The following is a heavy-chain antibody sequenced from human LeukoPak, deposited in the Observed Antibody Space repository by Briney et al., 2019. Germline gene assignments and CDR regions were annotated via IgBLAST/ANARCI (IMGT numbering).Heavy chain of an antibody. Sequence: PGGSLRLSCAASGFTFSSYAMHWVRQAPGKGLEYVSAISSNGGSTYYANSVKGRFTISRDNSKNTLYLQMGSLRAEDMAVYYCARGPYYYDSSGWYFDYWGQGTLVTVSS. CDR1: GFTFSSYA. CDR3: ARGPYYYDSSGWYFDY. V-gene: IGHV3-64*01. J-gene: IGHJ4*02. CDR2: ISSNGGST. D-gene: IGHD3-22*01.